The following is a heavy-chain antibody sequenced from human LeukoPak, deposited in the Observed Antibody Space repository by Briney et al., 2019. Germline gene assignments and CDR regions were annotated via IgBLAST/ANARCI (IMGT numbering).Heavy chain of an antibody. CDR1: GYTFTVHY. Sequence: ASVKVSCKASGYTFTVHYVYWVRQAPGQGLEWMGWINPNSGDTNYAQKFQGRVTMTRDTSISTAYMDLNRLTSDDTAVYYCARRLTTSQDLDYWGQGTLVTVSS. J-gene: IGHJ4*02. V-gene: IGHV1-2*02. CDR2: INPNSGDT. CDR3: ARRLTTSQDLDY. D-gene: IGHD2-2*01.